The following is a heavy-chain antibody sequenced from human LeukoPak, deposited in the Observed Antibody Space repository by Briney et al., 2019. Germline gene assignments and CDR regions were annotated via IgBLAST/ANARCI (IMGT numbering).Heavy chain of an antibody. D-gene: IGHD4-17*01. CDR1: GYTFTSYD. J-gene: IGHJ4*02. V-gene: IGHV1-8*03. CDR2: MNPNSGNT. CDR3: ARARPNEYGDSQYYFDY. Sequence: ASVKVSCKASGYTFTSYDINWVRQATGQGLEWMGWMNPNSGNTGYAQKFQGRVTITRNTSISTAYMELSSLRSEDTAVYYCARARPNEYGDSQYYFDYWGQGTLVTVSS.